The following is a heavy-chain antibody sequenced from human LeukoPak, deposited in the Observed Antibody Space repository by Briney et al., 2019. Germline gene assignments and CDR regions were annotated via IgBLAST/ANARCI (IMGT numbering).Heavy chain of an antibody. CDR3: AKRAYYYDSSRAFYDAFDL. Sequence: PGGSLSLSCAPSGLPFRTHGMHWVPHAPGRGLEWVTFIRYDGSEKYYADSVRGRFTISRDNSKNTLFLQMNSLRFDDTAVYYCAKRAYYYDSSRAFYDAFDLWGQGTMVTVSS. CDR2: IRYDGSEK. CDR1: GLPFRTHG. D-gene: IGHD3-16*01. V-gene: IGHV3-30*02. J-gene: IGHJ3*01.